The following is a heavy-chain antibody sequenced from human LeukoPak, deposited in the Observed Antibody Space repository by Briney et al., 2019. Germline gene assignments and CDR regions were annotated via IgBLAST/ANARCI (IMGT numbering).Heavy chain of an antibody. J-gene: IGHJ4*02. CDR2: ISDGGGRT. V-gene: IGHV3-23*01. Sequence: GGSLRHSCAVSGFTFSSYAMSWVRQAPGKGLEWVSAISDGGGRTFYPDSVKGRFIISRDNSKNTLYLQMNSLRAEDTALYYCAIASSTSWQFDYWGQGTLVTVSS. CDR1: GFTFSSYA. CDR3: AIASSTSWQFDY. D-gene: IGHD6-13*01.